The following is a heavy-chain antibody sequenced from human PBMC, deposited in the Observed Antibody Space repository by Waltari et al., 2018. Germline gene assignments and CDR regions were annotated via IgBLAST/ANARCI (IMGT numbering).Heavy chain of an antibody. V-gene: IGHV3-23*01. CDR1: GFTFSSYA. D-gene: IGHD4-17*01. CDR2: ISGRGGST. Sequence: EVQLLESGGGLVQPGGSLRLSCAASGFTFSSYAMSWVRQATGKGLEWVSAISGRGGSTYYADSGKGRFTISRDNSKNTLYLQMNSLRAEDTAVYYCAKVLAPYGDYPYYFDYWGQGTLVTVSS. CDR3: AKVLAPYGDYPYYFDY. J-gene: IGHJ4*02.